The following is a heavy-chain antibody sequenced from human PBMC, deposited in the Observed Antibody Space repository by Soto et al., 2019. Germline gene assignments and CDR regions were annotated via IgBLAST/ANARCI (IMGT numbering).Heavy chain of an antibody. D-gene: IGHD2-15*01. CDR2: VSYSGKT. CDR3: ARQQYTVVTAFDV. V-gene: IGHV4-59*07. Sequence: QVQLQESGPGLVKTSDTLSLTCTVSGGSITPYYWSWIRQPPGEGLEWIGYVSYSGKTGYNPSFKSRVSMSIDTSKNEFSLKLTSLTAADAATYYCARQQYTVVTAFDVWGQGTTVAVSS. J-gene: IGHJ3*01. CDR1: GGSITPYY.